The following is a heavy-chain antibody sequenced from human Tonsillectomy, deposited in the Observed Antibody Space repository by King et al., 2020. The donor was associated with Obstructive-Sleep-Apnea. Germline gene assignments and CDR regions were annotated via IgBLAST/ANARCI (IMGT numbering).Heavy chain of an antibody. V-gene: IGHV3-9*01. Sequence: VQLVESGGGLVQPGRSLRLSCAASGFTFDDYAMHWVRQAPGKGLEWVSSISWNSVAIGYADSVKGRFTISRDNAKKSLYLQMNSLKAEDTALYYCAKDHRDFYYYGMDVWGQGTTVTVSS. CDR3: AKDHRDFYYYGMDV. CDR2: ISWNSVAI. CDR1: GFTFDDYA. J-gene: IGHJ6*02.